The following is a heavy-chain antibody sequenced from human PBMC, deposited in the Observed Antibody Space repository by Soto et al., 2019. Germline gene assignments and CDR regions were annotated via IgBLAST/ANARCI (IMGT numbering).Heavy chain of an antibody. CDR3: ARGDYGTGGYPFPYFDY. CDR1: GYSFTGYY. V-gene: IGHV1-2*02. Sequence: HEHLVQSGAEVKRPGASLKVSCKASGYSFTGYYIHWVRQAPGQGLEWMGWINPDSCATNYAQNCQGRVTLTSDTSISTASMDLTSLTSDDTAVYYCARGDYGTGGYPFPYFDYWGQGTLVIVSS. CDR2: INPDSCAT. D-gene: IGHD2-8*02. J-gene: IGHJ4*02.